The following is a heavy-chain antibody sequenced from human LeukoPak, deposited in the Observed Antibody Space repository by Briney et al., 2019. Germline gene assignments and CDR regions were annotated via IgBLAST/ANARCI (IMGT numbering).Heavy chain of an antibody. CDR1: GFTFSSYE. D-gene: IGHD6-13*01. CDR2: ISSSGSTI. Sequence: GGSLRLSCAASGFTFSSYEMNWVRQAPGKGLEWVSYISSSGSTIYYADSVKGRFTISRDNAKNSLYLQMNRLKPEDTAVYYYARLRPGCSSSWFGWFDPWGQGTLVTVSS. V-gene: IGHV3-48*03. J-gene: IGHJ5*02. CDR3: ARLRPGCSSSWFGWFDP.